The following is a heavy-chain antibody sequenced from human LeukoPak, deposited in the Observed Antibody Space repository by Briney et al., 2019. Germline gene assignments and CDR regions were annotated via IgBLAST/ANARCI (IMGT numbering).Heavy chain of an antibody. CDR2: ISSTSTYI. CDR3: ARVLGGYCSGTLCAFDI. D-gene: IGHD2-2*01. CDR1: GFTFSSYS. V-gene: IGHV3-21*01. J-gene: IGHJ3*02. Sequence: GGSLRLSCAASGFTFSSYSMIWVRQASGKGLEWVSSISSTSTYIYYADSVKGRFTISRDNAKNSLNLQMNSLRAEDTAVYYCARVLGGYCSGTLCAFDIWGQGTVVTVSS.